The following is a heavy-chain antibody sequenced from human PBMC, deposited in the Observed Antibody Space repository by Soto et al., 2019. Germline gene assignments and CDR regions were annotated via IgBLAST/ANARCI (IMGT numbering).Heavy chain of an antibody. V-gene: IGHV1-2*04. D-gene: IGHD3-3*01. CDR2: INPNSGGT. CDR1: GYTFTGYY. J-gene: IGHJ3*02. Sequence: GASVKVSCKASGYTFTGYYMHWVRQAPGQGLEWMGWINPNSGGTNYARKFQGWVTMTRDTSISTAYMELSRLRSDDTAVYYCARAVPYYDFWSGYSPGAFDIWGQGTMVTVSS. CDR3: ARAVPYYDFWSGYSPGAFDI.